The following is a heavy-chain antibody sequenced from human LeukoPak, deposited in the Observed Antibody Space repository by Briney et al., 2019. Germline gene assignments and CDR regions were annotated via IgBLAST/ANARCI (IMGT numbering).Heavy chain of an antibody. V-gene: IGHV4-38-2*02. CDR1: GYSISSVYY. CDR3: ARERSSSSDY. J-gene: IGHJ4*02. CDR2: IYHSGSV. Sequence: SATLSLTCTVSGYSISSVYYGGWIRQPPGKGLEWIGSIYHSGSVYYNPSLKSRVTISVDTSKNQFSLKLSSVTAADTAVYYCARERSSSSDYWGQGTLVTVSS. D-gene: IGHD6-6*01.